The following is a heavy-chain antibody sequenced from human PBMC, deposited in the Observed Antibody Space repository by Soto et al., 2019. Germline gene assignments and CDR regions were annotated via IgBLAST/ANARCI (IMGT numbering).Heavy chain of an antibody. J-gene: IGHJ4*02. V-gene: IGHV1-2*02. CDR1: GYSFTKYH. CDR3: ARVAGHKNARFDT. CDR2: INPGSDVT. Sequence: QVQLVQSGAEVKKPGVSVKVSCKASGYSFTKYHIHWVRQAPGQGLEWMGWINPGSDVTNQAQKFQGRVTMTRDTSITTTYMELNSLTSDDTAVYYCARVAGHKNARFDTWGQGALVTVSS. D-gene: IGHD1-1*01.